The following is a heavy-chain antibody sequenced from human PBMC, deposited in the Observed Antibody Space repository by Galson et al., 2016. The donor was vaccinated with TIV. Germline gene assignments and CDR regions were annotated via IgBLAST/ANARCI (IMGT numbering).Heavy chain of an antibody. D-gene: IGHD3-9*01. Sequence: QSGAEVKKPGASVKVSCKASGYTFSSYGISWVRQAPGQGLEWMGWISGYNGNTNYAQNLQGRVTMTTDTSTSTAYMELRSLRSDDTAVYYCARDRRDMLTGHYKDYWGQGTLVTVSS. V-gene: IGHV1-18*04. J-gene: IGHJ4*02. CDR2: ISGYNGNT. CDR3: ARDRRDMLTGHYKDY. CDR1: GYTFSSYG.